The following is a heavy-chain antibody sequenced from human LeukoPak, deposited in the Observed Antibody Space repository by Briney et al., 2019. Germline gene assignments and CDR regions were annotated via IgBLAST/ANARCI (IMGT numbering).Heavy chain of an antibody. V-gene: IGHV4-59*12. J-gene: IGHJ3*01. CDR1: GGSISSYY. D-gene: IGHD6-19*01. CDR2: IYYSGST. Sequence: PSETLSLTCTVSGGSISSYYWSWIRQPPGKGLEWIGYIYYSGSTNYNPSLKSRVTISVDTSKNQFTLRLGSVTAADTAVYYCARETEKQWQYWGHGTMVTVSS. CDR3: ARETEKQWQY.